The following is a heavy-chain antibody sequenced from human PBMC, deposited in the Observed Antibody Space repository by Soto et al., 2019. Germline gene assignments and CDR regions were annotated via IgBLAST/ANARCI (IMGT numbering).Heavy chain of an antibody. CDR1: GFTFSSHG. Sequence: GGSLRLSCTASGFTFSSHGMHWVRQAPGKGLDWVAIISYDGYNKFYGDSVRGRFTISRDNSKKTLHLQLNSLRAEDTAVYYCAKDGFGDYGLEVWGQGTTVTVSS. D-gene: IGHD3-16*01. J-gene: IGHJ6*02. V-gene: IGHV3-30*18. CDR3: AKDGFGDYGLEV. CDR2: ISYDGYNK.